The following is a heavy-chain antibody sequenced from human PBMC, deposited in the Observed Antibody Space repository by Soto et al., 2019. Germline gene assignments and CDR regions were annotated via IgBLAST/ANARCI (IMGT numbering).Heavy chain of an antibody. Sequence: GGSLRLSCAASGFTFSSYAMSWVRQAPGKGLEWVSAISGSGGSTYYADSVKGRFTISRDNSKNTLYLQMNSLRAEDTAVYYCQTEVYYYDCSVSYSDHYIDYGGHGTLVSV. D-gene: IGHD3-22*01. V-gene: IGHV3-23*01. CDR1: GFTFSSYA. CDR3: QTEVYYYDCSVSYSDHYIDY. CDR2: ISGSGGST. J-gene: IGHJ4*01.